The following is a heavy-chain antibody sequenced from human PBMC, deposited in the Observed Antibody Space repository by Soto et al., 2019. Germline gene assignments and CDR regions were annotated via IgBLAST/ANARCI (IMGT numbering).Heavy chain of an antibody. Sequence: QVQLVESGGGVVQPGRSLRLSCAASGFTFSSYGMHWVRQAPGKGLEWVAVIWYDGSNKYYADSVKGRFTISRDNSKNTLYLQMNSLRAEDTAVYYCARGGTAGDYPVRYFDYWGQGTLVTVSS. J-gene: IGHJ4*02. CDR3: ARGGTAGDYPVRYFDY. D-gene: IGHD4-17*01. CDR2: IWYDGSNK. CDR1: GFTFSSYG. V-gene: IGHV3-33*01.